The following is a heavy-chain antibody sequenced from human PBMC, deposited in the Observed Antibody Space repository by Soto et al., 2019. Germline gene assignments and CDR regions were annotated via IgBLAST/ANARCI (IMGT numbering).Heavy chain of an antibody. D-gene: IGHD4-17*01. Sequence: EVQLVQSGAEVKKPGESLRISCKGSGYSFSNYWINWVRQMPGKGLEWMGRIDPRDSYTNYSPSFQGRVAISTDKSISTAYLQWNSLKASDTARYYCARRGDYGDPPEDYWGQGTLVIVSS. CDR3: ARRGDYGDPPEDY. J-gene: IGHJ4*02. CDR2: IDPRDSYT. V-gene: IGHV5-10-1*01. CDR1: GYSFSNYW.